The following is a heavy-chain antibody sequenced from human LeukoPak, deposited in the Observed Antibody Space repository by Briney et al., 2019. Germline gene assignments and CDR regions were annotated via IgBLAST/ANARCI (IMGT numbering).Heavy chain of an antibody. V-gene: IGHV4-30-4*08. J-gene: IGHJ6*03. CDR2: IYYSGST. D-gene: IGHD6-6*01. CDR3: AREYQGEAYYYYYMDV. Sequence: SETLSLTCTVSGGPISSGDYYWSWIRQPPGKGLEWIGYIYYSGSTYYNPSLKSRVTISVDTSKNQFSLKLSSVTAADTAVYYCAREYQGEAYYYYYMDVWGKGTTVTVSS. CDR1: GGPISSGDYY.